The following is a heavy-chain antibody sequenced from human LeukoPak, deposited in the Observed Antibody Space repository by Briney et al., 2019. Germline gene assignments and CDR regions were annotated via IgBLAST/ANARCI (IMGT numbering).Heavy chain of an antibody. CDR3: AKGYRGSGSYKYYFDY. V-gene: IGHV4-4*07. D-gene: IGHD3-10*01. CDR1: GGSISSYY. Sequence: SETLSLTCTVSGGSISSYYWSWIRQPAGKGLEWIGRIYTSGSINYNPSLKSRVTMSVDTSKNQFSLKLSSVTAADTAVYYCAKGYRGSGSYKYYFDYWGQGTLVTVSS. J-gene: IGHJ4*02. CDR2: IYTSGSI.